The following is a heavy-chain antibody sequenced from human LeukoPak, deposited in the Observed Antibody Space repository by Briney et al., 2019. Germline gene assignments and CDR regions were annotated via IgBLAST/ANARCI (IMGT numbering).Heavy chain of an antibody. V-gene: IGHV3-30*04. CDR2: ISYDGSNK. J-gene: IGHJ4*02. CDR1: GFTFSSYA. Sequence: GGSLRLSCAASGFTFSSYAMHWVRQAPGKGLEWVAVISYDGSNKYYADSVKGRFTISRDNSKNTLYLQMNSLRAEDTAVYYCARGVAGYNTDPFDYWGQGTLVTVSS. CDR3: ARGVAGYNTDPFDY. D-gene: IGHD5-24*01.